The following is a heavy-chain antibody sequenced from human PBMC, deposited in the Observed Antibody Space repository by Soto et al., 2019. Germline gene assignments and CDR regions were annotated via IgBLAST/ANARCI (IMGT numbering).Heavy chain of an antibody. Sequence: LYLTCAHSGGSVSTYYWAWIRQPPGKGLEWIGETNPSGGTNYDPSRKSRGTISVDTSKNQFSLKVTSVTAADTAVYWCARKSSMAVRGSFRCTNYGLDVWGQGTSVTV. CDR1: GGSVSTYY. J-gene: IGHJ6*02. V-gene: IGHV4-34*01. CDR2: TNPSGGT. D-gene: IGHD6-6*01. CDR3: ARKSSMAVRGSFRCTNYGLDV.